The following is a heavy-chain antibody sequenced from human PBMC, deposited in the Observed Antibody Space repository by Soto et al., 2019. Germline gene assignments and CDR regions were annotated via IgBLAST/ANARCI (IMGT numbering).Heavy chain of an antibody. CDR3: VRVGKNGASFDY. D-gene: IGHD4-17*01. J-gene: IGHJ4*02. CDR2: TRNKAKSYTT. CDR1: GFTFSDHY. V-gene: IGHV3-72*01. Sequence: EVQLVESGGGLVQPGGSLRLYCAASGFTFSDHYMDWVRQAPGKGLEWVGRTRNKAKSYTTEHAASVKGRFTISRDDSKNSLYLQMNSLKTEDTAVYYCVRVGKNGASFDYWGQGTLVTVSS.